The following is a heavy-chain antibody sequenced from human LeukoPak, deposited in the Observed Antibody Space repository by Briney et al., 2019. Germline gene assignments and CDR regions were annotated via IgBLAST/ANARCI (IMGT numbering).Heavy chain of an antibody. CDR3: ATEPLRDYGGTYYFDY. CDR2: IIPIFGTA. D-gene: IGHD4-17*01. CDR1: GGTFSSYA. V-gene: IGHV1-69*13. J-gene: IGHJ4*02. Sequence: SVKVSCKASGGTFSSYAISWVRQAPGQGLEWMGGIIPIFGTANYAQKFQGRVTITADESTSTAYMELSSLRSEDTAVYYCATEPLRDYGGTYYFDYWGQGTLVTVSS.